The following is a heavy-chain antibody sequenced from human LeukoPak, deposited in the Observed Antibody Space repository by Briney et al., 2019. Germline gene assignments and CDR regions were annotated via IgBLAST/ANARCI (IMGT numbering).Heavy chain of an antibody. V-gene: IGHV5-51*01. Sequence: GGALQISCKGSGYSFTSYWSGWGRRMPGRGVEWRGIIYPGDSDTRYSPSFQGQVTISADKSISTAYLQWSSLKASDTAMYYCARQMGDSGSYSFDYWGQGTLVTVSS. CDR1: GYSFTSYW. CDR3: ARQMGDSGSYSFDY. CDR2: IYPGDSDT. J-gene: IGHJ4*02. D-gene: IGHD1-26*01.